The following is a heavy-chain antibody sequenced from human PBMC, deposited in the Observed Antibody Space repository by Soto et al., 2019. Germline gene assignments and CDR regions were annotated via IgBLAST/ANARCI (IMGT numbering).Heavy chain of an antibody. Sequence: EVQVVESGGGLVQPGGSLRLSCAASGFTFSSNSMNWVRQAPGKGLEWISYISSSSITIYAGSVKGRFTISIDNAKNSLYLQMNSLRDEDTAVYYCARVIWSGHLTSDLWGQGTLVTVSS. V-gene: IGHV3-48*02. J-gene: IGHJ5*02. CDR3: ARVIWSGHLTSDL. D-gene: IGHD3-3*01. CDR1: GFTFSSNS. CDR2: ISSSSITI.